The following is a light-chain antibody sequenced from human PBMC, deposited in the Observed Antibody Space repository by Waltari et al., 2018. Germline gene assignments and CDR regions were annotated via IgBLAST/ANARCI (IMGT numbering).Light chain of an antibody. J-gene: IGKJ2*01. CDR3: QQYGSSVMYT. Sequence: VLTQPPGTPSLSPGEGATLSCSASQSLSLSRLAWYQQKPGQTPRLLIYDASCRATGMADRFSSGGSWTDFSLTISRGEPEDFAVYYCQQYGSSVMYTFGQGTKLEIQ. CDR1: QSLSLSR. CDR2: DAS. V-gene: IGKV3-20*01.